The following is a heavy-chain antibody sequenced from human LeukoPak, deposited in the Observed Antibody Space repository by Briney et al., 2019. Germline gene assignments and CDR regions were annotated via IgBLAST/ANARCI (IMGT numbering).Heavy chain of an antibody. Sequence: GGSLRLSCAASGFTFSTYWMHWVRQAPGKGLVWVSRISSDGIITTYADSVKGRFTISRDNAKNTLYLQMDSLRVEDTAAYYCERRYDNSGYYDFWGQGTLVTVSS. CDR2: ISSDGIIT. D-gene: IGHD3-22*01. CDR3: ERRYDNSGYYDF. J-gene: IGHJ4*02. CDR1: GFTFSTYW. V-gene: IGHV3-74*03.